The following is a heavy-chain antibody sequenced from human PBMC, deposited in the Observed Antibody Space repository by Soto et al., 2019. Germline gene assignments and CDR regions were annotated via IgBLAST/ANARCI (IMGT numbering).Heavy chain of an antibody. D-gene: IGHD2-2*01. CDR3: AREKSTKTADYYYYYMDV. J-gene: IGHJ6*03. Sequence: GGSLRLSCAASGFTFSSYWMSWVRQAPGKGLEWVANIKQDGSEKYYVDSVKGRFTISRDNAKNSLYLQMNSLRAEDTAVYYCAREKSTKTADYYYYYMDVWGKGTTVTVSS. CDR1: GFTFSSYW. CDR2: IKQDGSEK. V-gene: IGHV3-7*01.